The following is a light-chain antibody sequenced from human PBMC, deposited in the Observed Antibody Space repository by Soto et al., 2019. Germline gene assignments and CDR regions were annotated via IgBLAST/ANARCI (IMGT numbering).Light chain of an antibody. CDR3: QQFDSLYT. J-gene: IGKJ2*01. CDR1: QSVSRNS. CDR2: GAS. V-gene: IGKV3-20*01. Sequence: EIVLTQFPGTLSLSPGERATLSCRASQSVSRNSLAWYQQTPGQAPRLLIYGASNRATGISDRFSGSGSGTDFTLTISRLEPEDFAVYYCQQFDSLYTFGQGTKVEI.